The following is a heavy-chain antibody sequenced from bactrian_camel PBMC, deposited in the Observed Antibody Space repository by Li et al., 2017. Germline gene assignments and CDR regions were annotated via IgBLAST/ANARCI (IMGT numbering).Heavy chain of an antibody. CDR2: ISGAGTT. V-gene: IGHV3S1*01. CDR1: GFTLSRYG. D-gene: IGHD3*01. J-gene: IGHJ6*01. Sequence: HVQLVESGGGLVQPGGSLRLSCEVSGFTLSRYGMTWVRQAPGKGLEWVAHISGAGTTYYADSDSVKGRFTISVDNAKNTLYLQMNNLKPEDTAMYYCAADRALDDDCYVGSLYTDFAYWGQGTQVTVS. CDR3: AADRALDDDCYVGSLYTDFAY.